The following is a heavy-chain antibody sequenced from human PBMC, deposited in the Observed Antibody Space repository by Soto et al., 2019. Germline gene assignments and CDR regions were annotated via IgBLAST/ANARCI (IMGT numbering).Heavy chain of an antibody. J-gene: IGHJ4*02. Sequence: SETLSLTCAVSGGSISSSNWWSWVRQPPGKGLEWIGEIYHSGSTNYNPSLKSRVTISVDKSKNQFSLKLSSVTAADTAVYYCARAVRGLRSSWFPNFDYWGQGTLVTVSS. V-gene: IGHV4-4*02. D-gene: IGHD6-13*01. CDR3: ARAVRGLRSSWFPNFDY. CDR1: GGSISSSNW. CDR2: IYHSGST.